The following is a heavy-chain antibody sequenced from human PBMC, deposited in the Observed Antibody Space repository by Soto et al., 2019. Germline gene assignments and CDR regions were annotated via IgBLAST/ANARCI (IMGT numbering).Heavy chain of an antibody. V-gene: IGHV5-51*01. CDR2: MFPGDSDT. CDR3: ARVPDSSLGTMDV. Sequence: GESLKISCKGSGDSFTTYWIGWVRQLPGQGLEWMGVMFPGDSDTRYSPSFQGQVTMSADPSTNTAYLEWSSLKAADSAMYYCARVPDSSLGTMDVWGKGTTVTVSS. J-gene: IGHJ6*04. CDR1: GDSFTTYW. D-gene: IGHD6-19*01.